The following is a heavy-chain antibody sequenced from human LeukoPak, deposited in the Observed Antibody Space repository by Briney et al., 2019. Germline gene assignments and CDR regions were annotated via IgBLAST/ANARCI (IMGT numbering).Heavy chain of an antibody. J-gene: IGHJ4*02. D-gene: IGHD2-21*02. CDR1: GGSISSYY. V-gene: IGHV4-4*07. CDR3: AKSGPPVKGRSGIVVVTAILGWVHDY. CDR2: IYTSGST. Sequence: PSETLSLTCTVSGGSISSYYWSWIRQPAGKGLEWIGRIYTSGSTDYNPSPKSRVTMSVDTSKNQFSLKLSSVTAADTAVYYCAKSGPPVKGRSGIVVVTAILGWVHDYWGQGTLVTVSS.